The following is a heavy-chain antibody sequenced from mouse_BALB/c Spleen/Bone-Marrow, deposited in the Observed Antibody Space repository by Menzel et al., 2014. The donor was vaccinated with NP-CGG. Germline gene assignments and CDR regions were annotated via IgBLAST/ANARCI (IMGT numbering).Heavy chain of an antibody. D-gene: IGHD2-3*01. J-gene: IGHJ4*01. Sequence: VQLQQSGPELVKPGASVKISCKASGYSFTGYFMNWVMQSHGKSLEWIGRIKPYNGDTFYNQKFKGKATLTVDKSSSTAHMELWSLAPEDSAVYYCARGGLLRAMDYWGQGTSVTVSS. CDR2: IKPYNGDT. CDR1: GYSFTGYF. V-gene: IGHV1-20*02. CDR3: ARGGLLRAMDY.